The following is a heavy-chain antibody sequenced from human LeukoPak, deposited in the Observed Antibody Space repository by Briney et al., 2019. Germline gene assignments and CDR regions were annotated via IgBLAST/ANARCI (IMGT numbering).Heavy chain of an antibody. CDR1: GGTFSSYA. Sequence: ASVKVSCKASGGTFSSYAISWVRQAPGQELEWMGIINPSGGSTSYAQKFQGRVTMTRDTSTSTVYMELSSLRSEDTAVYYCARRGMIAAALDYWGQGTLVTVSS. CDR3: ARRGMIAAALDY. V-gene: IGHV1-46*01. CDR2: INPSGGST. D-gene: IGHD6-13*01. J-gene: IGHJ4*02.